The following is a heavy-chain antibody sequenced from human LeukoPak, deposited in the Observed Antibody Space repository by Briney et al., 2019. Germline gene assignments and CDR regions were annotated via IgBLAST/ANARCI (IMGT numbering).Heavy chain of an antibody. Sequence: SETLSLTRCVSGGYIRSSSYYWGWIRQPPGKGVGWIGSIYYSRSTYYSPSLTNQVTIPVDTSKNHYSLKPSSVTAADTAVYYCAGLRYSSGFRFDYWGQGTLLTVSS. V-gene: IGHV4-39*02. CDR3: AGLRYSSGFRFDY. CDR2: IYYSRST. D-gene: IGHD5-18*01. CDR1: GGYIRSSSYY. J-gene: IGHJ4*02.